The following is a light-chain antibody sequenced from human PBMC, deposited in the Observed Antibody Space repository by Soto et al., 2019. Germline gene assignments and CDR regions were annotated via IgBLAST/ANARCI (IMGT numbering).Light chain of an antibody. Sequence: QSVLTQPRSVSGSPGQSVTISCTGTSSDVGGYNYVSWYQQHPGKAPKLMIYDVSKGPSGVPDRFSGSKSGNTASLTISGLQDEDQAAYSCCSYEGRYTSVFGTAPKVTV. CDR1: SSDVGGYNY. J-gene: IGLJ1*01. CDR3: CSYEGRYTSV. CDR2: DVS. V-gene: IGLV2-11*01.